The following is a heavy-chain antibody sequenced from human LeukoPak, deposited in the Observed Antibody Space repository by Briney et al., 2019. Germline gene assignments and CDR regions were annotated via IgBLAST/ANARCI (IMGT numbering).Heavy chain of an antibody. J-gene: IGHJ4*02. D-gene: IGHD5-24*01. V-gene: IGHV3-21*01. CDR2: ISSSSSYI. CDR3: ASLLDGYNEVNDY. Sequence: MPGGSLRLSCAASGFTFSSYSMNWVRQAPGKGLEWVSSISSSSSYIYYADSVKGRFTISRDNAKNSLYLQMNSLRAEDTAVYYCASLLDGYNEVNDYWGQGTLVTVSS. CDR1: GFTFSSYS.